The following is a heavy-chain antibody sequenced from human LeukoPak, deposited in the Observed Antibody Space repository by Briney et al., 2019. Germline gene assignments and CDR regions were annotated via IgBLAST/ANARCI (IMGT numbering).Heavy chain of an antibody. CDR3: ARLGSGWFADY. D-gene: IGHD6-19*01. J-gene: IGHJ4*02. V-gene: IGHV4-59*01. CDR1: GSSISSYY. CDR2: IYCSGST. Sequence: SDTLSFTCTVSGSSISSYYWSWIRQPPGKGLEYIGYIYCSGSTSYNPFLKSRVTISIDTSKNQFSLKLSSVTAADTAVYYCARLGSGWFADYWGQGTLVTVSS.